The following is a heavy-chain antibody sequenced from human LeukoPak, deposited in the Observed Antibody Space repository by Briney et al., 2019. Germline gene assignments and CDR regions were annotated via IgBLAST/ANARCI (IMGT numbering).Heavy chain of an antibody. V-gene: IGHV4-4*07. Sequence: SETLSLTCTVSGGSISSYYWSWIRQPAGKGLEWIGRIYTSGSTNYNPSLKSRVTMSVDTSKNQFSLKLSSVTAADTAVYYCARVGYSYGYLSYYYGMDVWGQGTTVTVSS. D-gene: IGHD5-18*01. CDR2: IYTSGST. J-gene: IGHJ6*02. CDR1: GGSISSYY. CDR3: ARVGYSYGYLSYYYGMDV.